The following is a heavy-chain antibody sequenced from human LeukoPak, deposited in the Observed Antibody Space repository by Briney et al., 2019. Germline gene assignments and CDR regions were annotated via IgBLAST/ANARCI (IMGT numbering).Heavy chain of an antibody. V-gene: IGHV4-4*07. J-gene: IGHJ3*02. CDR2: IYTSGST. Sequence: PSETLSLTCTVSGGSISSYYWSWIRQPAGRGLKWIGRIYTSGSTNYNPSLKSRVTMSIDTSKNQFSLKLSSVTAADTAVYYCARSPNSSGYYYRAFDIWGQGTMVTVSS. CDR3: ARSPNSSGYYYRAFDI. D-gene: IGHD3-22*01. CDR1: GGSISSYY.